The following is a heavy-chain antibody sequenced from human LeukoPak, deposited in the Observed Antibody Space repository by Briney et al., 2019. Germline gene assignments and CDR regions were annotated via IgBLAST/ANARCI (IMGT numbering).Heavy chain of an antibody. Sequence: PSETLSLTCTVSGGSISSYYWSWIRQPPGKGLEWIGYIYYSGSTNYNPSLKSRVTISVDTSKNQFSLKLSSVTAADTAVYYCARQPIAAAGTDYWGQGTLVTVSS. V-gene: IGHV4-59*08. CDR3: ARQPIAAAGTDY. CDR2: IYYSGST. CDR1: GGSISSYY. D-gene: IGHD6-13*01. J-gene: IGHJ4*02.